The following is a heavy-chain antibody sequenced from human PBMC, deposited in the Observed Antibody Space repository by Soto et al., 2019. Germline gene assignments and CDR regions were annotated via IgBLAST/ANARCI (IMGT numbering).Heavy chain of an antibody. J-gene: IGHJ6*02. CDR1: GGTFSSYA. V-gene: IGHV1-69*12. D-gene: IGHD2-15*01. CDR3: ARDIVVVVAAEHDYYYYGMDV. Sequence: QVQLVQSGAEVKKPGSSVKVSCKASGGTFSSYAISWVRQAPGQGLEWMGGIIPIFGTANYAQKFQGRVTITADESTSTAYMEPSSLRSEDTAVYYCARDIVVVVAAEHDYYYYGMDVWGQGTTVTVSS. CDR2: IIPIFGTA.